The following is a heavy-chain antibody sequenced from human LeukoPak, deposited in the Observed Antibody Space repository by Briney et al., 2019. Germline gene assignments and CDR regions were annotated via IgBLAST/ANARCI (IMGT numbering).Heavy chain of an antibody. CDR2: IIPIFGTA. Sequence: SVKVSCKASGGTFSSYAISWVRQAPGRGLEWMGGIIPIFGTANYAQKFQGRVTITTDESTSTAYMELSSLRSEDTAVYYCARAHSSGWSQDAFDIWGQGTMVTVSS. J-gene: IGHJ3*02. CDR3: ARAHSSGWSQDAFDI. V-gene: IGHV1-69*05. D-gene: IGHD6-19*01. CDR1: GGTFSSYA.